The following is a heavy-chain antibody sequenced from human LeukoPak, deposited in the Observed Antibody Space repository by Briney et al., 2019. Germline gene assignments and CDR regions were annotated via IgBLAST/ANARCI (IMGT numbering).Heavy chain of an antibody. V-gene: IGHV3-21*01. CDR3: ARAPWVNYDILTGYYSPSDY. CDR2: ISSSSYI. J-gene: IGHJ4*02. D-gene: IGHD3-9*01. Sequence: GVTLRLSCAAYGFTFSSYSMNWVRQAPGKGLVWVSSISSSSYIYYADSVKGRFTISRDNAKNSLYLQMNSLRAEDTAVYYCARAPWVNYDILTGYYSPSDYWGQGTLVTVSS. CDR1: GFTFSSYS.